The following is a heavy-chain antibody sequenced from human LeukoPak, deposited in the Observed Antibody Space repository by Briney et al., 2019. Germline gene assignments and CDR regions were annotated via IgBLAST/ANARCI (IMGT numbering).Heavy chain of an antibody. Sequence: GASVKVSCKASGYGFTNYAMNWVRQAPGQGLEWMGWIHTSTGNPTYAQGFTGRFVFSLDTSVSTAYLQISSLKAGDTAVYYCARTRGSFPPGFGIWGQGTMVTVSS. D-gene: IGHD1-26*01. CDR1: GYGFTNYA. J-gene: IGHJ3*02. V-gene: IGHV7-4-1*02. CDR2: IHTSTGNP. CDR3: ARTRGSFPPGFGI.